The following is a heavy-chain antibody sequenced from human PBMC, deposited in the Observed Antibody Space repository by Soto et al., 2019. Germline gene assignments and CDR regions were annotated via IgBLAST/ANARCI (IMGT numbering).Heavy chain of an antibody. J-gene: IGHJ4*02. CDR2: IKSKTDGGTT. Sequence: GGSLRLSCAASGFTFSNAWMSWVRQAPGKGLEWVGRIKSKTDGGTTDYAAPVKGRFTISRDDSKNTLYLQMNSLKTEDTAVYYCTTDWTTVTSRFDYWGQGTLVTVSS. D-gene: IGHD4-17*01. V-gene: IGHV3-15*01. CDR3: TTDWTTVTSRFDY. CDR1: GFTFSNAW.